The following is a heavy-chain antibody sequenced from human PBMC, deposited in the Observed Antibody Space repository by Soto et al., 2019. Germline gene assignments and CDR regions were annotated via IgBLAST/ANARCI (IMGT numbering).Heavy chain of an antibody. CDR3: ARTVEMATRYVSSGGLDV. CDR2: ISSSGSSI. Sequence: PERSLRLFCAAAGFTFRDYYMSWIRQAPGEGLEWISYISSSGSSIFYADSVKGRFTISRDNTKNSLYLQINSLRAEDTAVYYCARTVEMATRYVSSGGLDVWGQGTTVPVSS. J-gene: IGHJ6*02. CDR1: GFTFRDYY. D-gene: IGHD5-12*01. V-gene: IGHV3-11*01.